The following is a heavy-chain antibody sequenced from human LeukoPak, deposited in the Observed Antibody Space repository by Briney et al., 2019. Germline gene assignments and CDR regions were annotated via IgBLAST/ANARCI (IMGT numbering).Heavy chain of an antibody. Sequence: PGGSLRLSCVASGFTFSTYWMHWARQDPGEGLVWVSRINSDGTNTIYTDSVKGRFTISRDNAKNTLYLQMTSLRPEDTAVYYCAGGISFYLGNPFDFWGQGTMVTVSS. V-gene: IGHV3-74*01. CDR2: INSDGTNT. CDR3: AGGISFYLGNPFDF. D-gene: IGHD3-16*01. J-gene: IGHJ3*01. CDR1: GFTFSTYW.